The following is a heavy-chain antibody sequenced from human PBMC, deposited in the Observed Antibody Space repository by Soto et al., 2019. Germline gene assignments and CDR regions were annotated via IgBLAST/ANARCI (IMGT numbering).Heavy chain of an antibody. CDR3: ARDHGDILTGYYRDGMDV. V-gene: IGHV1-3*01. J-gene: IGHJ6*02. CDR1: GYTFTGYA. Sequence: ASVKVSCKASGYTFTGYAMHWVRQAPGQRLEWMGWINAGNGNTKYAQKLQGRVTMTTDTSTSTAYMELRSLRSDDTAVYYCARDHGDILTGYYRDGMDVWGQGTTVTVSS. CDR2: INAGNGNT. D-gene: IGHD3-9*01.